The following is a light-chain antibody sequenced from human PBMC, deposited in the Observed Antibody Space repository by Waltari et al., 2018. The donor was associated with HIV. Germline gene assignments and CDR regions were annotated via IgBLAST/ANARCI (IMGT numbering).Light chain of an antibody. V-gene: IGKV1-39*01. CDR3: QQSYRIPLT. CDR1: QSISTY. CDR2: GAF. J-gene: IGKJ4*01. Sequence: DIQMTQSPSSLSASVGARVTITCRASQSISTYLNWYQQKPGEAPKLLIYGAFSLQSGCPSGFSGSGSGTDFTLTITSLQPEDFATYYCQQSYRIPLTFGGGTKVEL.